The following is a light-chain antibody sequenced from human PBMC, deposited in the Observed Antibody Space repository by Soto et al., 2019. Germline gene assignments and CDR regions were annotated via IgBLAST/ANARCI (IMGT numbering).Light chain of an antibody. CDR3: SSYSGTNNYV. V-gene: IGLV2-8*01. J-gene: IGLJ1*01. CDR1: SSDVGGYNF. CDR2: EVT. Sequence: QSVLTQPPSASGSPGQSVTISCTGTSSDVGGYNFVSWYQQHPGKAPKLIIYEVTKRPSWVPDRFSGSKSGNTASLTVSGLQAEDEADYYCSSYSGTNNYVFGTGTKLTVL.